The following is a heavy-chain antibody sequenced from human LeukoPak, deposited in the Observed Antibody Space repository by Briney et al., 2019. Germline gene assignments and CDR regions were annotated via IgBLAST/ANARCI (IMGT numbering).Heavy chain of an antibody. CDR1: GGSVSSGSYY. V-gene: IGHV4-61*01. CDR3: ARHDVDGAVAPYYFDY. D-gene: IGHD6-19*01. Sequence: SETLSLTCTVSGGSVSSGSYYWSWIRQPPGKGLEWIGYIYYSGSTNYNPSLKSRVTISVDTSKNQFSLKLSSVTAADTAVYYCARHDVDGAVAPYYFDYWGQGTLVTVSS. CDR2: IYYSGST. J-gene: IGHJ4*02.